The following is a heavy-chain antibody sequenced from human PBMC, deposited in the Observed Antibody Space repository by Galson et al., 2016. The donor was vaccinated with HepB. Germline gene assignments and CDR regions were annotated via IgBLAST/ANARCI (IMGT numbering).Heavy chain of an antibody. V-gene: IGHV1-18*01. CDR3: ARVGNYGPLCFEY. J-gene: IGHJ4*02. D-gene: IGHD1-7*01. Sequence: SVKVSCKASGYTFTRYGISWVRQAPGQGLEWMGWISAYKGDTNYAQSLQGRVTVTTDTSTSTAYMELRSLRSDDTAVYFCARVGNYGPLCFEYFGQGTLVTVSS. CDR1: GYTFTRYG. CDR2: ISAYKGDT.